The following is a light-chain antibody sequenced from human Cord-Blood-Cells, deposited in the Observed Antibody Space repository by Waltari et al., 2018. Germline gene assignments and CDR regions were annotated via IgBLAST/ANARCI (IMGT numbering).Light chain of an antibody. CDR2: GAS. V-gene: IGKV3-20*01. J-gene: IGKJ1*01. Sequence: ELVLTQSPGTLSLSPGERATRPCRASQSVSSSYLAWYEQKPGQAPRLLIYGASSRATGIPDRFSGSGSGTDFTLTISRLEPEDFAVYYCQQYGSSPWTFGQGTKVEIK. CDR3: QQYGSSPWT. CDR1: QSVSSSY.